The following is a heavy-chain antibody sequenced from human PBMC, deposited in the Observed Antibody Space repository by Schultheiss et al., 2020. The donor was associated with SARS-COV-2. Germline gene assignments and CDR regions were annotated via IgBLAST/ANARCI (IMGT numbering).Heavy chain of an antibody. Sequence: ASVKVSCKASGYTFTSYGISWVRQAPGQGLEWMGWMNTNSGNTGYAQKFQGRVTMTRNTSISTAYMELSSLRSEDTAVYYCARVRSIRSSGWYPVLYWGQGTLVTVSS. D-gene: IGHD6-19*01. CDR3: ARVRSIRSSGWYPVLY. CDR2: MNTNSGNT. CDR1: GYTFTSYG. J-gene: IGHJ4*02. V-gene: IGHV1-8*02.